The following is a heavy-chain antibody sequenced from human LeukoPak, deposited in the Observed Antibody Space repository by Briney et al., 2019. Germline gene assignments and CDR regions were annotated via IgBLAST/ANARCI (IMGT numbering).Heavy chain of an antibody. CDR3: AKAGQGYYFDY. J-gene: IGHJ4*02. V-gene: IGHV3-23*01. CDR1: GFTFSTYA. Sequence: GGSLRLSCAASGFTFSTYAMSWVRQIPGKGLEWVSAISGSDDGTYYADSVKGRFTISRDNSRNTLYLQMNTLRAEDTAVYYCAKAGQGYYFDYWGQGTLVTVSS. CDR2: ISGSDDGT. D-gene: IGHD3-10*01.